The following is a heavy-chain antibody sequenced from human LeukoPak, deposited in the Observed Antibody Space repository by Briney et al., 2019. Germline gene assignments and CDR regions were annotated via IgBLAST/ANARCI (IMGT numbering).Heavy chain of an antibody. CDR2: IYYSGST. D-gene: IGHD3-10*01. CDR3: ARKKRGSGSYFDY. Sequence: SETLSLTCTVSGGSISGYYWSWIRQPPGKGLEWIGYIYYSGSTNYNPSLKSRVTISVDTSKNQFSLKLSSVTAADTAVHYCARKKRGSGSYFDYWGQGTLATVSS. J-gene: IGHJ4*02. CDR1: GGSISGYY. V-gene: IGHV4-59*01.